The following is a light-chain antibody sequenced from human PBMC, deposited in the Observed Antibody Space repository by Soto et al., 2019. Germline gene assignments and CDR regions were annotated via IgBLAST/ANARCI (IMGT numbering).Light chain of an antibody. CDR1: SSDIGNYNF. J-gene: IGLJ2*01. V-gene: IGLV2-8*01. Sequence: QSALTQPPSASGSPGQSVTISCTGTSSDIGNYNFVSWYQHHPGKAPKVMIYEVSKRPSGVPDRFSGSKSGNTASLTVSGLQAEDEADYYCSSYAGSNVVFGGGTKVTVL. CDR3: SSYAGSNVV. CDR2: EVS.